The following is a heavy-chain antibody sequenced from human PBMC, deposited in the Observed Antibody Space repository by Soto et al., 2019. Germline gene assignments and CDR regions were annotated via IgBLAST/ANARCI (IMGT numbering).Heavy chain of an antibody. CDR3: ASDDWSMDV. CDR2: ISTDNGNT. V-gene: IGHV1-18*01. D-gene: IGHD1-1*01. Sequence: GASVKVSCKASGYSFTSYGMSWARQAPGQGLEWMGWISTDNGNTNYAQKLQGRVTMTTDTSTSTAYMGLRSLRSDETAVYYCASDDWSMDVWGQGTLVTVSS. J-gene: IGHJ6*02. CDR1: GYSFTSYG.